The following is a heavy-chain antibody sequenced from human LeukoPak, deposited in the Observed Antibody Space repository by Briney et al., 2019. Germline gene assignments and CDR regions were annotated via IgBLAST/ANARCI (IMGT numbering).Heavy chain of an antibody. V-gene: IGHV4-30-4*08. J-gene: IGHJ4*02. D-gene: IGHD3-3*01. CDR2: IYYSGST. CDR3: AREGNMDFWSGYTPS. CDR1: GGSISSGDYY. Sequence: SETLSLTCTVSGGSISSGDYYWSWIRQPPGKGLEWIGYIYYSGSTYYNPSLKSRVTISVDTSKNQFSLKLSSVTAADTAVYYCAREGNMDFWSGYTPSWGQGTLVTVSS.